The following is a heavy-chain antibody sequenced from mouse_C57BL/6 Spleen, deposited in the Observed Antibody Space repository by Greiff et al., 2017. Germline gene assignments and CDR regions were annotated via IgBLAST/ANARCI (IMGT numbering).Heavy chain of an antibody. CDR2: IWRGGST. D-gene: IGHD1-1*01. CDR3: AKNYGSSYYFDY. J-gene: IGHJ2*01. CDR1: GFSLTSYG. V-gene: IGHV2-5*01. Sequence: VMLVESGPGLVQPSQSLSITCPVSGFSLTSYGVHWVRQSPGKGLEWLGVIWRGGSTDYNAAFMSRLSITKDNSKSQVFFKMNSLQADDTAIYYCAKNYGSSYYFDYWGQGTTLTVSS.